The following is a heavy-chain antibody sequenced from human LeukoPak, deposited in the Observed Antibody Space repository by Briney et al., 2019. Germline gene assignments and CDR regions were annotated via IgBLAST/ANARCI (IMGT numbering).Heavy chain of an antibody. J-gene: IGHJ6*02. CDR1: GGSIRSYY. D-gene: IGHD2-15*01. V-gene: IGHV4-59*12. CDR2: ISYSGST. CDR3: ATVRYSRYCSGGSCHNYYYYGMDV. Sequence: SETLSLTCTVSGGSIRSYYWSWIRQPPGKGLEWIGYISYSGSTNYNPSLKSRVTISVDTSKNQFSLKLSSVTAADTAVYYCATVRYSRYCSGGSCHNYYYYGMDVWGQGTTVTVSS.